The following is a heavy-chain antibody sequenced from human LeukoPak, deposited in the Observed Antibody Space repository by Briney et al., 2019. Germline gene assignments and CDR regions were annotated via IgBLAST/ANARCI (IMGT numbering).Heavy chain of an antibody. CDR1: GYSFTSYW. J-gene: IGHJ4*02. Sequence: GESLKISCKGSGYSFTSYWIGWVRQMPGKGPEWMGIIYPGDSDTSYSPSFQGQVTISADKSISTAYLQWSSLKASDTAMYCCARTTYGSGSYYPNSFDYWGQGTLVTVSS. CDR3: ARTTYGSGSYYPNSFDY. D-gene: IGHD3-10*01. V-gene: IGHV5-51*01. CDR2: IYPGDSDT.